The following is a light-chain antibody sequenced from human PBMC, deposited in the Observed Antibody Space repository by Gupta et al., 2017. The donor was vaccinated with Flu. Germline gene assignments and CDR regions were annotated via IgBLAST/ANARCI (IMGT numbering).Light chain of an antibody. CDR2: DAS. CDR3: QQHGAWPPT. CDR1: QSIGSK. Sequence: EVMMAQSPDTLSVSPGERATLSCRTSQSIGSKLAWYQQKPGQAPRLLIYDASTRATGIPARFSGSGSGTEFTLTISSLQSEDSAVYNCQQHGAWPPTFGQGTKVEIK. V-gene: IGKV3-15*01. J-gene: IGKJ1*01.